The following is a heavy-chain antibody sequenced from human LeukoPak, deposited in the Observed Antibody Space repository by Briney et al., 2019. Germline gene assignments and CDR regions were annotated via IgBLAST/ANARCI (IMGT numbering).Heavy chain of an antibody. J-gene: IGHJ4*02. V-gene: IGHV4-4*07. CDR3: ARGVNGDYVFDY. CDR2: IYTSGST. CDR1: DDSITIYY. Sequence: SETLSLTCTVSDDSITIYYWGWIRQPAGKGLEWIGRIYTSGSTNYNPSLKSRVTISVDTSKNQFSLKLSSVTAADTAVYYCARGVNGDYVFDYWGQGTLVTVSS. D-gene: IGHD4-17*01.